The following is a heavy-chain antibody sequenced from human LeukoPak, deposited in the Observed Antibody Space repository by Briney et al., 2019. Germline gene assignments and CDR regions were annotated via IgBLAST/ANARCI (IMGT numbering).Heavy chain of an antibody. CDR1: GYSVSSGYY. V-gene: IGHV4-38-2*01. Sequence: KPSETLSLTCAVSGYSVSSGYYWGWFRRPPGKGREGIGSIYHSGSTYYNPSLKSRVTKSVVTSKNQFSLKLSSVTAADTAVYYCARHAYCSSTSCLPLDYWGQGTLVTVSS. J-gene: IGHJ4*02. CDR2: IYHSGST. CDR3: ARHAYCSSTSCLPLDY. D-gene: IGHD2-2*01.